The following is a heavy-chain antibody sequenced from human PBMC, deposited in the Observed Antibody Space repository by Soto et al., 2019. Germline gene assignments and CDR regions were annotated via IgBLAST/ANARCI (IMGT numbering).Heavy chain of an antibody. D-gene: IGHD3-10*01. V-gene: IGHV3-33*01. J-gene: IGHJ4*02. Sequence: QVQLVESGGGVVQPGRSLRLSCAASGFTFSSYGMHWVRQAPGKGLEWVAVIWYDGSNKYYADSVKGRFTISRDNSKNTLYMQMNSLRAEDTAVYNCARENSGSRSFDYWGQGTLVTVSS. CDR1: GFTFSSYG. CDR3: ARENSGSRSFDY. CDR2: IWYDGSNK.